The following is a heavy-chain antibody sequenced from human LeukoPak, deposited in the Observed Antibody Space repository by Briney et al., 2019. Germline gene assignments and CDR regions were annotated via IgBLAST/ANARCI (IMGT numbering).Heavy chain of an antibody. V-gene: IGHV3-23*01. J-gene: IGHJ4*02. D-gene: IGHD3-22*01. CDR2: ISGSGGST. CDR3: AKAYDSSGYSDY. Sequence: GGPLRLSCAASGFTFSSYAMSWVRQAPGKGLEWVSAISGSGGSTYYADSVKGRFTISRDNSKNTLYLQMNSLRAEDTAVYYCAKAYDSSGYSDYWGQGTLVTVSS. CDR1: GFTFSSYA.